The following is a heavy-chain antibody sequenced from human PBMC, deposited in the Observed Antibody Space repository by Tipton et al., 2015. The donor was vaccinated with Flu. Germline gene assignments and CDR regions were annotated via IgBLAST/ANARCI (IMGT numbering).Heavy chain of an antibody. J-gene: IGHJ2*01. Sequence: TLSLTCNVAGASVSSGTYYWSWIRQSPGKGLEWIGHFDFSGTTNNNPSLKSRVTISLDTSKNQFSLKLRSVTAADTAVYYCARMRARDCTLGACYLWYFDLWGRGTLVTVSS. D-gene: IGHD2-21*02. V-gene: IGHV4-61*01. CDR2: FDFSGTT. CDR3: ARMRARDCTLGACYLWYFDL. CDR1: GASVSSGTYY.